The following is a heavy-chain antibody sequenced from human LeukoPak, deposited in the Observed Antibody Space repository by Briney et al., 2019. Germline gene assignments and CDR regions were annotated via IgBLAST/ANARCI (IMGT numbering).Heavy chain of an antibody. V-gene: IGHV4-61*02. Sequence: SQTLSLTCTVSGGSISSSRYYWGWIRQPPGKGLEWIGRIYTSGSTNYNPSLKSRVTMSVDTSKNQFSLKLSSVTAADTAVYYCARDPYDFWSGYPAAGTNWFDPWGQGTLVTVSS. CDR1: GGSISSSRYY. CDR3: ARDPYDFWSGYPAAGTNWFDP. J-gene: IGHJ5*02. D-gene: IGHD3-3*01. CDR2: IYTSGST.